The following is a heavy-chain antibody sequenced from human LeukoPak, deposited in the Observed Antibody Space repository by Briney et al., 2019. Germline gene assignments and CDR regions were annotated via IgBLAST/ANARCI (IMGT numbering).Heavy chain of an antibody. CDR2: ISYDGSDE. CDR3: ETSGLSRFGF. D-gene: IGHD2/OR15-2a*01. J-gene: IGHJ4*02. Sequence: PGGSLRVSCVASGFTLITNAMHWVRQAPGKGLEWVAVISYDGSDEYYADSVKGRFTISRDNSKNTLYLQMNSLRAGDTAVYYCETSGLSRFGFWGQGTLVTVSS. CDR1: GFTLITNA. V-gene: IGHV3-30*04.